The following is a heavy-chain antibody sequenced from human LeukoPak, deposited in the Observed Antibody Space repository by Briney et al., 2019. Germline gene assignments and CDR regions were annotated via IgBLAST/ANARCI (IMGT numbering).Heavy chain of an antibody. CDR3: ARASVVVVAAGLFEYYYYGMDV. Sequence: SETLSLTCTVSGGSISSGGYYWSWIRRHPGKGLEWIGYIYYSGSTYYNPSLKSRVTISVDTSKNQFSLKLSSVTAADTAVYYCARASVVVVAAGLFEYYYYGMDVWGQGTTVTVSS. D-gene: IGHD2-15*01. V-gene: IGHV4-31*03. J-gene: IGHJ6*02. CDR1: GGSISSGGYY. CDR2: IYYSGST.